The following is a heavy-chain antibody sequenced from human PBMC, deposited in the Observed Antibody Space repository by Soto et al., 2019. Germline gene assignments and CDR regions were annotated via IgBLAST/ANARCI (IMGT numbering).Heavy chain of an antibody. CDR3: ARGRYGDY. V-gene: IGHV1-18*01. D-gene: IGHD1-1*01. CDR2: ISAHNGNT. Sequence: QVHLVQSGAEVKKPGASVKVSCKASGYTFTSYGITWVRQAPGQGLEWMGWISAHNGNTDYAQKLQGRVIVTRDTPTSTANMELRSMISDDTAVYNCARGRYGDYWGQGAVVTVSS. J-gene: IGHJ4*02. CDR1: GYTFTSYG.